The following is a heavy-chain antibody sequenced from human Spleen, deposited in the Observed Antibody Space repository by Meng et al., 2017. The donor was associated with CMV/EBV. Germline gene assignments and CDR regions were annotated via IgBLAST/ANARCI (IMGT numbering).Heavy chain of an antibody. CDR2: IYHIGSA. J-gene: IGHJ4*02. D-gene: IGHD3-16*01. CDR1: GGSISNYY. CDR3: ARDSLGLDY. Sequence: SETLSLTCTVSGGSISNYYWTWIRQPPGKGLEWIGYIYHIGSANYNPSLKSRVTISVDTSKNQFSLKLTSVTAADTAVYYCARDSLGLDYWGQGTLVTVSS. V-gene: IGHV4-59*01.